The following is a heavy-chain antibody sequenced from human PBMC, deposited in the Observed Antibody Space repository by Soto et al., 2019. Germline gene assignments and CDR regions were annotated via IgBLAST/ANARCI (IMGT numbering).Heavy chain of an antibody. Sequence: PGGSLRLSCAASGFTFSDYYMSWIRQAPGKGLEWVSYISSSGSTIYYADSVKGRFTISRDNAKNSLYLQMNSLRAEDTAVYYCARDHEPYCSSTSCYQDYWGQGTLVTVSS. CDR2: ISSSGSTI. J-gene: IGHJ4*02. CDR3: ARDHEPYCSSTSCYQDY. D-gene: IGHD2-2*01. V-gene: IGHV3-11*01. CDR1: GFTFSDYY.